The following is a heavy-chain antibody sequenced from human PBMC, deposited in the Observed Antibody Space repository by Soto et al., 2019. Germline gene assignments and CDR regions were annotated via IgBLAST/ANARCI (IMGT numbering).Heavy chain of an antibody. CDR1: GFTFSTYG. Sequence: QVQLVESGGGVVQPGRSLRLSCVASGFTFSTYGMYWVRQAPGKGLEWVAVLSYDGSDKYYADSVKGRFTISRDNSKNTLYLQMNSLRAEDTVVYYCAKDQCHAFDIWGQGTVVTVSS. J-gene: IGHJ3*02. CDR3: AKDQCHAFDI. V-gene: IGHV3-30*18. CDR2: LSYDGSDK.